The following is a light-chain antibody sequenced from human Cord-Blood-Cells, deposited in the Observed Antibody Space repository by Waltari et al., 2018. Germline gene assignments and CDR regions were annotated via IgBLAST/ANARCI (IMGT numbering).Light chain of an antibody. V-gene: IGKV1-27*01. CDR1: QGISNY. Sequence: DIQMTQSPYSLSASVGDRVTITCRASQGISNYLAWYQQKPGKVPKLLIYAASTLQSGVPSRFSGSGSGTDFTLTISSLQPEDVATYYCQKYNSAPTFGQGTRLEIK. J-gene: IGKJ5*01. CDR3: QKYNSAPT. CDR2: AAS.